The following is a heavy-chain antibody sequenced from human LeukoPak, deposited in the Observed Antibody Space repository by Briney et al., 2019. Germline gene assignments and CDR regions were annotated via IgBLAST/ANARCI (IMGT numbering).Heavy chain of an antibody. Sequence: GGSLRLSCAASGFTFDDYTMHWVRQAPGKGLEWVSLISWDGGSTYYADSVKGRFTISRDNSKNSLYLQMNSLRTEDTALYYCAKDMGGATGTTYWYYFDYWGQGTLVTVSS. J-gene: IGHJ4*02. CDR2: ISWDGGST. CDR3: AKDMGGATGTTYWYYFDY. D-gene: IGHD1-7*01. CDR1: GFTFDDYT. V-gene: IGHV3-43*01.